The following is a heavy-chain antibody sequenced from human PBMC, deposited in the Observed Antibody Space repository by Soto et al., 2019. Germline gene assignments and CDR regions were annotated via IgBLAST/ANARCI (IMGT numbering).Heavy chain of an antibody. V-gene: IGHV5-51*01. D-gene: IGHD5-12*01. CDR2: IYPGDSDT. Sequence: RXXALTISCNGCGWRLTRSSLWWVRQLLGKGLEWMGIIYPGDSDTRYSPSFQGQVTISADKTISTAYLQWSSLKASDTAMYYCARLIVDTGHYMDAWGKGTTVTVSS. J-gene: IGHJ6*03. CDR1: GWRLTRSS. CDR3: ARLIVDTGHYMDA.